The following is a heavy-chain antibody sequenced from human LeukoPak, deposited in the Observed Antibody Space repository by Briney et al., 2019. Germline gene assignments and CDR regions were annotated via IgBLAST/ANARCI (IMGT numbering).Heavy chain of an antibody. Sequence: SETLSLTCTVSGGSISISYWSSIRQPAGKGLEWIGRVYSTGSTDYNPSLKSRVTMSVDTSKNQFSEKVNSVTAADTAVYYCARGLEVGADRALHYWGQGTLVTVSS. CDR1: GGSISISY. CDR2: VYSTGST. D-gene: IGHD4/OR15-4a*01. J-gene: IGHJ4*02. V-gene: IGHV4-4*07. CDR3: ARGLEVGADRALHY.